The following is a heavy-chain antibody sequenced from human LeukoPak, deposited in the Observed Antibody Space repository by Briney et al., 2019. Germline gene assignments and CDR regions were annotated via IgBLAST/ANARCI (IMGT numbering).Heavy chain of an antibody. CDR2: LRPDGRDK. CDR1: GFTFSYYW. CDR3: ARDAYDDASES. J-gene: IGHJ5*02. Sequence: PGGSLRLYCAASGFTFSYYWITWVRQAPGKGLEWVANLRPDGRDKYYADSVKGRFTISRDNAKNSLYLQMNGLRADDTAIYYCARDAYDDASESWGQGTLVTVSS. V-gene: IGHV3-7*01. D-gene: IGHD3-3*01.